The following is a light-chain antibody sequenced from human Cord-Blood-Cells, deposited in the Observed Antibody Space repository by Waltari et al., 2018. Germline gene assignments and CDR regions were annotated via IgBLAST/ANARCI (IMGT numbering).Light chain of an antibody. CDR1: PSLLHSNGYNY. Sequence: DIVMTQSPLSLPVTPGEPASISCRSSPSLLHSNGYNYLDWYLQKPGQSPQLLSYLGSNRASGVPDRFSGRGSGTDFTLKISRVEAEDVGVYYCMQALQTPYSFGQGTKLEIK. J-gene: IGKJ2*03. CDR2: LGS. V-gene: IGKV2-28*01. CDR3: MQALQTPYS.